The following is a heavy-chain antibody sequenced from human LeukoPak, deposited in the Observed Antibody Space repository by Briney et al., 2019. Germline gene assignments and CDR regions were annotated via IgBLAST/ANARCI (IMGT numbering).Heavy chain of an antibody. CDR1: GFTFSSYA. V-gene: IGHV3-30*04. Sequence: GGSLRLSCAASGFTFSSYAMHWVRQAPGKGLEWVAVISYDGSNKYYADSVKGRFTISRDNSKNTLYLQMNSLRAEDTAVYYCAKDSDQSFDYWGQGTLVTVSS. D-gene: IGHD3-10*01. CDR3: AKDSDQSFDY. J-gene: IGHJ4*02. CDR2: ISYDGSNK.